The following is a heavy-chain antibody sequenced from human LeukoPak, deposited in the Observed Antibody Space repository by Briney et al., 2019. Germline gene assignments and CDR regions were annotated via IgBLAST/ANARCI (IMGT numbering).Heavy chain of an antibody. CDR3: AREINPYAFDI. Sequence: SETLSLTCNVSGYSISSGYYWGWIRQPPGKGLEWIGSIYHSGSTNYNPSLKSRVTISVDTSKNQFSLKLSSVTAADTAVYYCAREINPYAFDIWGQGTMVTVSS. V-gene: IGHV4-38-2*02. J-gene: IGHJ3*02. D-gene: IGHD1-14*01. CDR1: GYSISSGYY. CDR2: IYHSGST.